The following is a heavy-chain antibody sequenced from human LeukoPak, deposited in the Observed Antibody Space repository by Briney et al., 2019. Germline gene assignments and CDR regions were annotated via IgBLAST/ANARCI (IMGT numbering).Heavy chain of an antibody. J-gene: IGHJ4*02. D-gene: IGHD2-2*01. CDR2: IYTSGST. V-gene: IGHV4-61*02. Sequence: SETLSLTCTVSGGSISSGSYYWSWIRQPAGKGLEWIGRIYTSGSTNYNPSLKSRVTISVDTSKNQFSLKLGSVTAADTAVYYCARWVRECSSTSCPLGFDYWGQGTLVTVSS. CDR1: GGSISSGSYY. CDR3: ARWVRECSSTSCPLGFDY.